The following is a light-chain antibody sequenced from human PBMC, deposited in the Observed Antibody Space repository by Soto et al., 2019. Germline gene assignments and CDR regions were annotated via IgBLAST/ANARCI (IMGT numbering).Light chain of an antibody. V-gene: IGKV3-11*01. J-gene: IGKJ4*01. CDR2: DAS. CDR1: QSVTNS. CDR3: HQRGAWPLT. Sequence: ITLTQSPGTLSLSPGERATLSCRASQSVTNSLAWFQQKPGQAPRLLIYDASKRPSGVPARFSGRGSGTDFTLTISSLEPEYVAVFYRHQRGAWPLTFGGGTTVEI.